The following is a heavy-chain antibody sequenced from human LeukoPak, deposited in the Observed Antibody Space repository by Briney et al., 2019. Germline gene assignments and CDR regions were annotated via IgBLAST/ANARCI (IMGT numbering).Heavy chain of an antibody. V-gene: IGHV3-23*01. J-gene: IGHJ4*02. CDR3: AKCGAAMINWYFDY. Sequence: GGSLRLSCAASGFTFSSYWMHWVRQAPGKGLEWVSSIRRSGDNTYYADSVKGRFTISRDNSKNTLYLQMNSLRAEDTAVYYCAKCGAAMINWYFDYWGQGTLVTVSS. CDR2: IRRSGDNT. CDR1: GFTFSSYW. D-gene: IGHD5-18*01.